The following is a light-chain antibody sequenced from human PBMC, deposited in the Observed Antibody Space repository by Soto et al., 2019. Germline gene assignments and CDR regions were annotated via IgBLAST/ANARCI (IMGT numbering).Light chain of an antibody. V-gene: IGKV3-20*01. Sequence: EIVLKQSPDTLSLSPGERATLSCRASQSVKNNYLAWYQQKPGQPPRFLIYDASSRATGIPDRFSGSGSGTDFTLTISRLEPEDFAVYYCQQYGSKPLNFGGGTKV. CDR3: QQYGSKPLN. CDR2: DAS. J-gene: IGKJ4*01. CDR1: QSVKNNY.